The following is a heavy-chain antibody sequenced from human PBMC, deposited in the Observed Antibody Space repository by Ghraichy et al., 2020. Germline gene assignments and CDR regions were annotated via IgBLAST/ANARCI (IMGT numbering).Heavy chain of an antibody. CDR1: GFTFSRSG. J-gene: IGHJ6*02. CDR2: TSYAGSNK. D-gene: IGHD3-3*01. CDR3: AKERDTSGYYSFRGDYYGMDV. Sequence: GESLNISCKASGFTFSRSGMHWIRQAPVQRLEWVAVTSYAGSNKNSADSVKGRFTISRDNSKNTLYLRINRLRAEDTAVYYCAKERDTSGYYSFRGDYYGMDVWGQGTTVTVSS. V-gene: IGHV3-30*18.